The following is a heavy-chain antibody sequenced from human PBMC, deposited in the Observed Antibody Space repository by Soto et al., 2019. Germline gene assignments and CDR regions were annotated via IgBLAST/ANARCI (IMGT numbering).Heavy chain of an antibody. CDR2: ISGSGGST. J-gene: IGHJ6*02. CDR1: GFTFSSYA. D-gene: IGHD3-3*01. Sequence: RLSCAASGFTFSSYAMSWVRQAPGKGLEWVSAISGSGGSTYYADSVKGRFTISRGNSKNTLYLQMNSLRAEDTAVYYCAKEYRGHTYYDFWSGGWDYYYGLDVWGQGTTVTVSS. V-gene: IGHV3-23*01. CDR3: AKEYRGHTYYDFWSGGWDYYYGLDV.